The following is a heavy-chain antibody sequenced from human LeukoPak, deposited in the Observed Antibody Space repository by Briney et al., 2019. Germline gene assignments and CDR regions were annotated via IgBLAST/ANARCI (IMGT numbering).Heavy chain of an antibody. V-gene: IGHV3-30*02. Sequence: GGSLRLSCAASGFTFSSYGMHWVRQAPGKGLEWVAFIRYDGSNKYYADSVKGRFTISRDNSKNTLYLQMNSLRAEDTAVYYCAKVRGGDCWSGYYTAYFDYWGQGTLVTVSS. CDR3: AKVRGGDCWSGYYTAYFDY. CDR1: GFTFSSYG. J-gene: IGHJ4*02. CDR2: IRYDGSNK. D-gene: IGHD3-3*01.